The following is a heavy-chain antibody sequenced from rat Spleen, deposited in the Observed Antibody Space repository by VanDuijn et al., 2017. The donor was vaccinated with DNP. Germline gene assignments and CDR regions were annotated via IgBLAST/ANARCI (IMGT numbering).Heavy chain of an antibody. Sequence: EVQLVESGGGLVQPGRSLKLSCAASGFTFSNYYMAWVRQAPKKGLEWVATISTSGSRTYYPDSVKGRFTISRDNAKSSLYLQMNSLKSEDTATYYCSRGAAIYFDYWGQGVMVTVSS. CDR1: GFTFSNYY. D-gene: IGHD1-2*01. CDR2: ISTSGSRT. J-gene: IGHJ2*01. CDR3: SRGAAIYFDY. V-gene: IGHV5-25*01.